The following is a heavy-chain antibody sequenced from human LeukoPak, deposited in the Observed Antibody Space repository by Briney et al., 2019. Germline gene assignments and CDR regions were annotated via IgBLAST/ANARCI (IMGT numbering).Heavy chain of an antibody. J-gene: IGHJ4*02. CDR1: GFTFSSYG. V-gene: IGHV3-23*01. CDR2: ISGSGGST. D-gene: IGHD5-24*01. Sequence: PGGSLRLSCAASGFTFSSYGMSWVRQAPGKGLEWVSAISGSGGSTYYADSVKGRFTISRDNSKNTLYLQMNSLRAEDTAVYYCAKSGGVEMATISAYWGQGTLVTVSS. CDR3: AKSGGVEMATISAY.